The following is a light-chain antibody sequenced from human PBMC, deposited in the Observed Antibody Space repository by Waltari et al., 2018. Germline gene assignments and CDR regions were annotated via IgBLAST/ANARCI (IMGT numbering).Light chain of an antibody. J-gene: IGKJ2*01. CDR3: QHYYTTPYT. Sequence: DIVMTQSPDSLSVSLGERATINCRSSPSVFYSSNNRNYLAWYQQKPGQAPKLLIYWASTRESGVPDRFSGSGSGTEFTLTISSLQAEDVAVYYCQHYYTTPYTFGQGTKLELK. CDR1: PSVFYSSNNRNY. CDR2: WAS. V-gene: IGKV4-1*01.